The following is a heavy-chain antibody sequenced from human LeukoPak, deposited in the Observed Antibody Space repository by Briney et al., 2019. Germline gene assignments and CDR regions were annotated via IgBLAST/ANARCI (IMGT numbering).Heavy chain of an antibody. V-gene: IGHV3-48*03. CDR3: ARGPLHVVVPAATWFDP. D-gene: IGHD2-2*01. J-gene: IGHJ5*02. Sequence: PGGSLRLSCAASGFTFSTYAMSWVRQAPGKGLEWVSYISSSGSTIYYADSVKGRFTISRDNAKNSLYLQMNSLRAEDTAVYYCARGPLHVVVPAATWFDPWGQGILVTVSS. CDR1: GFTFSTYA. CDR2: ISSSGSTI.